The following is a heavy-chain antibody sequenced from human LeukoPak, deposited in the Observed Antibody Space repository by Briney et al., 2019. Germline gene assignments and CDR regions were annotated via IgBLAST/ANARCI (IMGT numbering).Heavy chain of an antibody. CDR2: MNPNSGNT. V-gene: IGHV1-8*02. CDR1: GYTFTGYY. CDR3: ARSQRYFDWLLY. Sequence: GASVKVSCKASGYTFTGYYMHWVRQAPGQGLEWMGWMNPNSGNTGYAQKFQGRVTMTRNTSISTAYMELSSLGSEDTAVYYCARSQRYFDWLLYWGQGTLVTVSS. J-gene: IGHJ4*02. D-gene: IGHD3-9*01.